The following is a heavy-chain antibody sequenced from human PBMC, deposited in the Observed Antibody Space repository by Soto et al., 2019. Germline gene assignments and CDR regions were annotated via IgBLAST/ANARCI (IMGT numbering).Heavy chain of an antibody. Sequence: GASVKVSCKASGGTFSSYAISWVRQAPGQRLEWMGGINAGNGTTKYSQKFQGRVTFTRDTSANTAYMELSSLISEDTAAYYCARPKDYDDCLDLWGQGTLVTVSS. CDR3: ARPKDYDDCLDL. CDR1: GGTFSSYA. CDR2: INAGNGTT. D-gene: IGHD3-22*01. V-gene: IGHV1-3*01. J-gene: IGHJ4*02.